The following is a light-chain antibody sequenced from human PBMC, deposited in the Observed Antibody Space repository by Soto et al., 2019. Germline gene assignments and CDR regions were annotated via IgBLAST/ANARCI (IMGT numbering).Light chain of an antibody. CDR2: DAT. Sequence: EVVLTQYPATLSMSPGEGATLSCRATQSVRRNLAWYPQKPDQPPRLLIYDATTSATGIPARFSASGSGTEFTFTISSLQSEDFAIYYCQQYSNWLITFGQGTRLDIK. CDR1: QSVRRN. J-gene: IGKJ5*01. V-gene: IGKV3-15*01. CDR3: QQYSNWLIT.